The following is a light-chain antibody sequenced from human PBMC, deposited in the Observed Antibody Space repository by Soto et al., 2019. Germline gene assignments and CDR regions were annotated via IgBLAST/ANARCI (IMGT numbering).Light chain of an antibody. V-gene: IGLV2-14*03. CDR3: CAYTARTTLSWA. Sequence: QSALTQPTSVSGSPGQSITISCTGVSSDIGGYNHVSWYQQHPGKVPRLIIYDVDNRPFGVSNRFSGSQSGNTASLSISGLQAEDEAEYYCCAYTARTTLSWAFGGGTKVTVL. CDR2: DVD. CDR1: SSDIGGYNH. J-gene: IGLJ3*02.